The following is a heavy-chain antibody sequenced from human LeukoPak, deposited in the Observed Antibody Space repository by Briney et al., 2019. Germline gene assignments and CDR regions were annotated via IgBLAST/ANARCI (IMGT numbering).Heavy chain of an antibody. D-gene: IGHD2-15*01. J-gene: IGHJ4*02. CDR2: INAGNGNT. CDR1: GYTFTSYA. CDR3: ARVRRPGYCSGGSCELGDY. V-gene: IGHV1-3*01. Sequence: ASVKVSCKASGYTFTSYAMHWVRQAPGQRLEWMGWINAGNGNTKYSRKFQGRVTITRDTSASTAYMELSSLRSEDTAVYYCARVRRPGYCSGGSCELGDYWGQGTLVTVSS.